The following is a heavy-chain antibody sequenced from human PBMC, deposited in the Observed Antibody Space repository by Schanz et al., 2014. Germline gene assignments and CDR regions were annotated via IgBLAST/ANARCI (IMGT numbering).Heavy chain of an antibody. V-gene: IGHV4-59*08. J-gene: IGHJ3*02. Sequence: QVQLQETGPGLVKPSETLSLTCTVSGGSMSSYYWTWIRQPPGKGLEWIGYIYYSGSTNYNPSLRIRVPISVDPSKNQFSRKLSSVTAADTAVYYCARQILIGAFDIWGQGTMVTVSS. CDR2: IYYSGST. CDR1: GGSMSSYY. CDR3: ARQILIGAFDI. D-gene: IGHD3-9*01.